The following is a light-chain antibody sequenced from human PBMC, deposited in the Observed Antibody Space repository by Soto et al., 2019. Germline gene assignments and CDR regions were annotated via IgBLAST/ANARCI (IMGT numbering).Light chain of an antibody. CDR1: QSVRGNY. CDR3: HQFGLSPFT. Sequence: EVVLTQSPGTLSLSPGESATLSCRASQSVRGNYFALYQQRPGQAPRLLVYGPSVRAAGIPDRFRGSGSRTDFNLTINSVEPEDFAVYYCHQFGLSPFTFGPGTTLDIK. J-gene: IGKJ3*01. CDR2: GPS. V-gene: IGKV3-20*01.